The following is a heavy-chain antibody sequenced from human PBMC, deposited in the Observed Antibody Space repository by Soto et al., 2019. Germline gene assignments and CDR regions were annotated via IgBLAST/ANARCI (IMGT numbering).Heavy chain of an antibody. D-gene: IGHD6-13*01. CDR2: IYYSGST. CDR3: ARDAAASPTPGLDY. J-gene: IGHJ4*02. Sequence: SETLSLTCTVSGGSISSSSYYWGWIRQPPGKGLEWIGSIYYSGSTYYNPSLKSRVTISVDTSKNQFSLKLSSVTAADTAVYYCARDAAASPTPGLDYWGQGTLVTVSS. CDR1: GGSISSSSYY. V-gene: IGHV4-39*02.